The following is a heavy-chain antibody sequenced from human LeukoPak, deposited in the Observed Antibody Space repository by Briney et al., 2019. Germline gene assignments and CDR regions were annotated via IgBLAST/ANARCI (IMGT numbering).Heavy chain of an antibody. CDR1: GASISSGGYF. CDR3: ARAPGSAYNAYYFDC. J-gene: IGHJ4*02. Sequence: SQTLSLTCTVSGASISSGGYFWGWIRQHPWKGLEWMGYFFYSGSTYYNPSLKSRVTILVDTSKNQISLKLSSVTAADTAVYYCARAPGSAYNAYYFDCWGQGTLVTVSS. V-gene: IGHV4-31*03. CDR2: FFYSGST. D-gene: IGHD1-1*01.